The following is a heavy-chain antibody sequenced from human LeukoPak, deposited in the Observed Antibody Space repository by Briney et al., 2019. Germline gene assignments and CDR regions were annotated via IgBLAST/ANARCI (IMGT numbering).Heavy chain of an antibody. CDR3: AKDPDCTSGVCYTFFDY. V-gene: IGHV3-21*04. CDR2: ISTTSSYI. Sequence: PGGSLRLSCAASGFSFITYNMNWVRQAPGKGLEWVSSISTTSSYIYYADSVRGRFTISRDNAKNSLYLQMNSLRAEDTAVYYCAKDPDCTSGVCYTFFDYWGQGTLVTVSS. D-gene: IGHD2-8*01. CDR1: GFSFITYN. J-gene: IGHJ4*02.